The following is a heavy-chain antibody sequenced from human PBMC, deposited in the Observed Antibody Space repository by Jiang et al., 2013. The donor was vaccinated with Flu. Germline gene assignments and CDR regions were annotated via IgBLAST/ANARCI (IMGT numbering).Heavy chain of an antibody. CDR1: GYNFITYD. J-gene: IGHJ4*02. CDR3: VRGGDYGPDY. CDR2: IRAGYGNT. Sequence: SGAEVKEPGASVKVSCKASGYNFITYDIHWVRQAPGKRPEWMGRIRAGYGNTDYSQRFQGRVTISRDTSARTGYMELRALQTEDTSVYYCVRGGDYGPDYWGQGTRVTVS. D-gene: IGHD3-16*01. V-gene: IGHV1-3*01.